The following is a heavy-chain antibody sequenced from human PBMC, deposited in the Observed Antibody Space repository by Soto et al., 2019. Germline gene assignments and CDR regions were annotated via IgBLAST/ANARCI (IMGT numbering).Heavy chain of an antibody. CDR3: AKFPAYYSTITSGSRYFDH. J-gene: IGHJ4*02. CDR2: ISGSGGSR. CDR1: GFSFGSYA. V-gene: IGHV3-23*01. D-gene: IGHD2-2*01. Sequence: PGGSLRLSCEASGFSFGSYAMSWVRQAPGAGLEWVSSISGSGGSRDHSDSVKGRFTISRDNSKSTLYLQMNSLRAEDTAVYYCAKFPAYYSTITSGSRYFDHWGQGTLVTVSS.